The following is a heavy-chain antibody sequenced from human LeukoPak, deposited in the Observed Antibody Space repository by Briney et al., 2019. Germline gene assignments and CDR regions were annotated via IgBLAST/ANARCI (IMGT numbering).Heavy chain of an antibody. J-gene: IGHJ5*02. CDR2: IYYSGST. CDR1: GGSISSYY. Sequence: SETLSLTCTVSGGSISSYYWSWIRQPPGKGLEWIGYIYYSGSTNYNPSLKSRVTISVDTSKNQFSLKLSSVTAADTAVYYCARAATTYDFWSGYYTYNWFDPWGQGTLVTVSS. D-gene: IGHD3-3*01. CDR3: ARAATTYDFWSGYYTYNWFDP. V-gene: IGHV4-59*01.